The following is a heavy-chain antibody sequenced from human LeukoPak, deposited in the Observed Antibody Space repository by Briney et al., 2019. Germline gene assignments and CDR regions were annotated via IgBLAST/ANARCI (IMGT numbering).Heavy chain of an antibody. CDR3: ARGHGSGYTNYFDP. Sequence: ASVKVSCKTSGYTFTDFSIHWVRQAPGQGLEWMGIINPTGGSAGFAQKFQGRVTMTRDMSTSTFYMELSSLRSEGTAVYYCARGHGSGYTNYFDPWGQGTLVTVSS. CDR2: INPTGGSA. J-gene: IGHJ5*02. D-gene: IGHD3-10*01. V-gene: IGHV1-46*01. CDR1: GYTFTDFS.